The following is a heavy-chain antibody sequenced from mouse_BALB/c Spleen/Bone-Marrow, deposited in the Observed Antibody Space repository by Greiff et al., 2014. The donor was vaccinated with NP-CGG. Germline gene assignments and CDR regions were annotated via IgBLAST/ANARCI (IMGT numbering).Heavy chain of an antibody. J-gene: IGHJ3*01. Sequence: SGPELVKPGASMKISCKASGYSFTGYTMNWVKQSHGKSLEWIGLINPYNGGTSYNQKFKGKATLTVDKSSSTAYMELLSLTSEDSAVYYCARDYYGSSYGFAYWGQRTLVTVSA. CDR1: GYSFTGYT. CDR2: INPYNGGT. D-gene: IGHD1-1*01. CDR3: ARDYYGSSYGFAY. V-gene: IGHV1-18*01.